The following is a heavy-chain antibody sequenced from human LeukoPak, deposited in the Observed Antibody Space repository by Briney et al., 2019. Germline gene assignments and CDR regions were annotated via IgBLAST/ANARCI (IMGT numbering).Heavy chain of an antibody. Sequence: PGGSLRLSCAASGFTFSSYGMHWVRQAPGKGLEWVAFIRYDGSNKYYADSVKGRFTISRDNSKNTLYLQMNSLRAEDTAVYYCARLKQWPDAFDIWGQGTMVTVSS. J-gene: IGHJ3*02. CDR3: ARLKQWPDAFDI. CDR1: GFTFSSYG. V-gene: IGHV3-30*02. D-gene: IGHD6-19*01. CDR2: IRYDGSNK.